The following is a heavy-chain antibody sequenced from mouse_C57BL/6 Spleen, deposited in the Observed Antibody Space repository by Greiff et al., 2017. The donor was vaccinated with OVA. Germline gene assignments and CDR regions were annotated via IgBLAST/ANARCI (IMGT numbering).Heavy chain of an antibody. D-gene: IGHD2-3*01. V-gene: IGHV3-6*01. CDR2: ISYDGSN. CDR3: ARDRWLLDY. CDR1: GYSITSGYY. Sequence: DVKLQESGPGLVKPSQSLSLTCSVTGYSITSGYYWNWIRQFPGNKLEWMGYISYDGSNNYNPSLKNRISITRDTSKNQFFLKLNSVTTEDTATYYCARDRWLLDYWGQGTTLTVSS. J-gene: IGHJ2*01.